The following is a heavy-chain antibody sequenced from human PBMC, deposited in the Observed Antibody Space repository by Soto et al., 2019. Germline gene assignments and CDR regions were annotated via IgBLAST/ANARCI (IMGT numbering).Heavy chain of an antibody. CDR2: ISAYNGNT. CDR1: GYTFTSYG. Sequence: GASVKVSCKASGYTFTSYGISWVRQAPGQGLEWMGWISAYNGNTNYAQKLQGRVTMTTDTSTSTAYMELRSLRSDDTAVYYCAGVQGSMVRGYFDDWGQGTRVTVSS. J-gene: IGHJ4*02. D-gene: IGHD3-10*01. CDR3: AGVQGSMVRGYFDD. V-gene: IGHV1-18*01.